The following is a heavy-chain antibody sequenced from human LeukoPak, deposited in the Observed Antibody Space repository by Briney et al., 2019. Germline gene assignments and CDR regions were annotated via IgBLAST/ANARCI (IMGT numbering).Heavy chain of an antibody. Sequence: ASVKVSCKASGYTFTGYYMHWVRQAPGQGLEWMGWINPNSGGTNYAQKLQGSVTMTRDTSISTAYMELSRLRTDDTAVYYCVRGGDYRIWGQGTLVTVSS. V-gene: IGHV1-2*04. CDR1: GYTFTGYY. D-gene: IGHD4-17*01. J-gene: IGHJ4*02. CDR3: VRGGDYRI. CDR2: INPNSGGT.